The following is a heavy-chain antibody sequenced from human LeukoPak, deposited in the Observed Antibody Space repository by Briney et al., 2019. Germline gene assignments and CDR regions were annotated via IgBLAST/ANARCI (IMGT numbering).Heavy chain of an antibody. CDR3: AKDLATMAPEGY. CDR2: ITGSGGNT. D-gene: IGHD5-12*01. V-gene: IGHV3-23*01. Sequence: QTGGSLRLSCAASGFTFSSYAMSWVRQAPGKGLEWVSSITGSGGNTYYADSVKGRFTISRDNSKNALYLQMNSLRAEDTAVYYCAKDLATMAPEGYWGQGTLVTVSS. J-gene: IGHJ4*02. CDR1: GFTFSSYA.